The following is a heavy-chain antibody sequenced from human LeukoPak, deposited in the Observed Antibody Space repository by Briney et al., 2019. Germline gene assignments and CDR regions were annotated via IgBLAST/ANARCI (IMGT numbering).Heavy chain of an antibody. D-gene: IGHD3-22*01. V-gene: IGHV4-59*12. CDR3: ARGSYDSSGYHADY. J-gene: IGHJ4*02. CDR2: IYYSGST. Sequence: SETLSLTCTVSGGSISSYYWSWIRQPPGKGLEWIGYIYYSGSTYYNPSLKSRVTISVDTSKNQFSLKLSSVTAADTAVYYCARGSYDSSGYHADYWGQGTLVTVSS. CDR1: GGSISSYY.